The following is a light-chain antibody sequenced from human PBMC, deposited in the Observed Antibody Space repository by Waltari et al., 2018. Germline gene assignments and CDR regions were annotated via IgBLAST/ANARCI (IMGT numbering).Light chain of an antibody. Sequence: QSVLTQPPSVSGAPGQRVTISCTGSSSNIGEGSDVHWYQQLPGTAPKLLIHGNNNRPSEVPDRFSASKSGTSASLAITGLQAEDEADYYCQSYDSSLSVWVFGGGTKLTVL. CDR1: SSNIGEGSD. CDR3: QSYDSSLSVWV. CDR2: GNN. J-gene: IGLJ3*02. V-gene: IGLV1-40*01.